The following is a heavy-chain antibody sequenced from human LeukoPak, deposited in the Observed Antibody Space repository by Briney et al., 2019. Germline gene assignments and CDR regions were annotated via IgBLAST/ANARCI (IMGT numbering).Heavy chain of an antibody. CDR3: ARGATRYSSGWNDY. Sequence: GASVKVSCKASGYTFTSYGISWVRQAPGQGLEWMGWISAYNGNTNYAQKLQGRVTTTTDTSTSTAYMELRSLRSDDTAVYYCARGATRYSSGWNDYWGQGTLVTVSS. V-gene: IGHV1-18*01. D-gene: IGHD6-19*01. CDR1: GYTFTSYG. CDR2: ISAYNGNT. J-gene: IGHJ4*02.